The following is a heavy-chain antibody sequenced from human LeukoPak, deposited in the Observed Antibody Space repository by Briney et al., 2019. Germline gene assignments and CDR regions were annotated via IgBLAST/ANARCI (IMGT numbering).Heavy chain of an antibody. V-gene: IGHV3-74*01. J-gene: IGHJ4*02. CDR3: ASDRVLGSGSLDN. Sequence: GGSLRLSCAASGFSFSDFWMHWVRQTPGKGLVWVSRIRGDGYDTNYADSVEGRFTISRDNARHTLYLQMNSLRADNTAVYYCASDRVLGSGSLDNWGQGTLVTVSS. CDR1: GFSFSDFW. CDR2: IRGDGYDT. D-gene: IGHD3-10*01.